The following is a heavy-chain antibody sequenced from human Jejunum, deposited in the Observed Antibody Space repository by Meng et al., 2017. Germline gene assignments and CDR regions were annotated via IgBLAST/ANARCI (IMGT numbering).Heavy chain of an antibody. CDR1: GISFSDYW. V-gene: IGHV3-7*01. Sequence: GESLKISCAASGISFSDYWMIWVRQAPGKGLEWVANIRHDGSEKHYVDSVMGRFTISRDNAKNSLYLQMNSLRADDTAVYYCARDLRYSDSSGYWSGAFDIWGQGTLVTFAS. CDR2: IRHDGSEK. CDR3: ARDLRYSDSSGYWSGAFDI. J-gene: IGHJ3*02. D-gene: IGHD3-22*01.